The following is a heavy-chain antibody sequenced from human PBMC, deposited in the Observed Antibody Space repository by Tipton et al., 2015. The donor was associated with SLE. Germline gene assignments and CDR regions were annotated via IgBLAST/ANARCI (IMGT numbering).Heavy chain of an antibody. V-gene: IGHV4-39*07. CDR3: ARGFLEWLFDDAFDI. CDR1: GGSISSSSYY. Sequence: TLSLTCTVPGGSISSSSYYWGWIRQPPGKGLEWIGSIYYSGNTYYNPSLKSRVTISVDTSKNQFSLKLSSVTAADTAVYYCARGFLEWLFDDAFDIWGQGTMVTVSS. J-gene: IGHJ3*02. CDR2: IYYSGNT. D-gene: IGHD3-3*01.